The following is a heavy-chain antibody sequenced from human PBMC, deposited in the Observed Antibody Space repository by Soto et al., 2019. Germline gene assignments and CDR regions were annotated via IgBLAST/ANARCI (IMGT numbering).Heavy chain of an antibody. CDR3: ASYDSSGYYYWYFQH. J-gene: IGHJ1*01. CDR2: IIPIFGTA. Sequence: QVQLVQSGAEVKKPGSSVKVSCMASGGTFSSYAISWVRQAPGQGLEWMGGIIPIFGTANYAQKFQGRVTITADESTSTAYMELSSLRSEDTAVYYCASYDSSGYYYWYFQHWGQGTLVTVSS. V-gene: IGHV1-69*01. CDR1: GGTFSSYA. D-gene: IGHD3-22*01.